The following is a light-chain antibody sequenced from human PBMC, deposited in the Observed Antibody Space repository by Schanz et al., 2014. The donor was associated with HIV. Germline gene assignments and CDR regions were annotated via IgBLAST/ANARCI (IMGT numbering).Light chain of an antibody. V-gene: IGKV1-39*01. Sequence: DIQLTQSPSFLSASVGDRVTITCRASQGISSYLAWFQQTPGKAPKLLIYAAASLQSGVSLRFSGSGSGTDFTLTISSLQPEDFATYYCQQSYSTPLTFGGGTKVEIK. CDR2: AAA. CDR1: QGISSY. J-gene: IGKJ4*01. CDR3: QQSYSTPLT.